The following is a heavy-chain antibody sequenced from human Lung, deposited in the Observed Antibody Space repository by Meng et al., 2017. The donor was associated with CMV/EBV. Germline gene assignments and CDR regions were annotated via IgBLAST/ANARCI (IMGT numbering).Heavy chain of an antibody. Sequence: GESXKISXAASGFTFSSYSMNWVRQAPGKELEWVSSISSSSSYIYYADSVKGRFTISRDNAKNSLYLQMNSLRAEDTAVYYCARDHYDFWSGYYLYYYYGMDVWGQGTTVTVSS. D-gene: IGHD3-3*01. V-gene: IGHV3-21*01. CDR3: ARDHYDFWSGYYLYYYYGMDV. CDR1: GFTFSSYS. CDR2: ISSSSSYI. J-gene: IGHJ6*02.